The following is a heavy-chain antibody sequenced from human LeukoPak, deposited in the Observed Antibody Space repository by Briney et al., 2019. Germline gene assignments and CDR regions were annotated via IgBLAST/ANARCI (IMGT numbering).Heavy chain of an antibody. J-gene: IGHJ4*02. D-gene: IGHD6-13*01. CDR3: ARDRDLGAAAYCFDY. Sequence: GGSLRLSCAASGFTFSSYWMHWVRQVPGKGLVWVSRINSDASSTNYADSVKGRFTISRDNSKNTLYLQMNSLRAEDTAMYYCARDRDLGAAAYCFDYWGRGTLVTVSS. V-gene: IGHV3-74*01. CDR1: GFTFSSYW. CDR2: INSDASST.